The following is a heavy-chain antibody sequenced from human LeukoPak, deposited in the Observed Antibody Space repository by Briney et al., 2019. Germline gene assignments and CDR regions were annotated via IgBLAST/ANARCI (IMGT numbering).Heavy chain of an antibody. CDR1: GYSFTSYW. D-gene: IGHD6-19*01. Sequence: GESLKISCKGSGYSFTSYWIAWVRQMPGKSLEWMGIIYPGDSDTRYSPSFQGQVTISADKSISTAYLQWSSLKASDTAMYYCARQPRYSSGWYYFDYWGQGTLVTVSS. CDR2: IYPGDSDT. J-gene: IGHJ4*02. V-gene: IGHV5-51*01. CDR3: ARQPRYSSGWYYFDY.